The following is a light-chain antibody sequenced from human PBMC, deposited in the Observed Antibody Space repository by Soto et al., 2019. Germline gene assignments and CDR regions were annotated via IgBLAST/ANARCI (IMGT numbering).Light chain of an antibody. CDR1: QSLLFNNEYNY. J-gene: IGKJ1*01. CDR2: LGS. CDR3: MQALQTWT. Sequence: DMGMTQSPLCLVVATGAPASISCRSSQSLLFNNEYNYLDWYLQKPGQSPQLLMYLGSNRAPGVPARFSGTGSGTDFTLKISRVEAEDVGVYYCMQALQTWTFGQGTKVDIK. V-gene: IGKV2-28*01.